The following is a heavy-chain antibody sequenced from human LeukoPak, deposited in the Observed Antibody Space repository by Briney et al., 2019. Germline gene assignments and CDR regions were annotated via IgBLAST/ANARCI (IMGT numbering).Heavy chain of an antibody. Sequence: GASVKVSCKASGGTFSSYAISWVRQAPGQGLEWMGGIIPIFGTANYAQKFQGRVTITADKSTSTAYMELSSLRSEDTAVYYCARDYSGFAFDIWGQGTMVTVSS. V-gene: IGHV1-69*06. J-gene: IGHJ3*02. CDR3: ARDYSGFAFDI. CDR2: IIPIFGTA. CDR1: GGTFSSYA. D-gene: IGHD2-15*01.